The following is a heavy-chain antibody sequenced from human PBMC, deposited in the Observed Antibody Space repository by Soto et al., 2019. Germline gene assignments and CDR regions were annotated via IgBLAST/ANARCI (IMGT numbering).Heavy chain of an antibody. CDR1: GYSFTSYW. CDR2: IDPSDSYT. J-gene: IGHJ4*02. V-gene: IGHV5-10-1*01. Sequence: PGESLKISCKGSGYSFTSYWISWVRQMPGKGLEWMGRIDPSDSYTNYSPSFQGHVTISADKSISTAYLQWSSLKASDTAMYYCARIYLGSPKASGYGYFDYWGQGTLVTVSS. CDR3: ARIYLGSPKASGYGYFDY. D-gene: IGHD3-3*01.